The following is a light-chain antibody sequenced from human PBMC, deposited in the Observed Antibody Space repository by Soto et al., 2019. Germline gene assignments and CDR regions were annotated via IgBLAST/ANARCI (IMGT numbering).Light chain of an antibody. CDR1: QSISSY. CDR3: QQTYSIPRT. Sequence: DIQMTQSPSSLSASVGDRVTITCRASQSISSYLSWYPQKPGKAPNLLIYAASSLQSGVPSRFSGSGSGTDFTLTISSLQPEEFATYYCQQTYSIPRTFGRGTKVEIK. J-gene: IGKJ1*01. V-gene: IGKV1-39*01. CDR2: AAS.